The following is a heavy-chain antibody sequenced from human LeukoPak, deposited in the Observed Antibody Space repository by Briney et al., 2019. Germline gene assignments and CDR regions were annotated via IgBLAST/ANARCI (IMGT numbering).Heavy chain of an antibody. D-gene: IGHD4-11*01. J-gene: IGHJ5*02. Sequence: GASVKVSCKASGYTFTSYAMHWVRQAPGQRREWMGWINAGNGNTKYSQKFQGRVTITRDTSASTAYMELSSLRSEDTAVYYCARDLDYLDEIENNWFDPWGQGTLVTVSS. CDR2: INAGNGNT. CDR1: GYTFTSYA. V-gene: IGHV1-3*01. CDR3: ARDLDYLDEIENNWFDP.